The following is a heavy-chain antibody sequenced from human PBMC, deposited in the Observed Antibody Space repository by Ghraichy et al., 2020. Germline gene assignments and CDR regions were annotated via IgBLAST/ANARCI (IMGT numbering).Heavy chain of an antibody. J-gene: IGHJ4*02. D-gene: IGHD4-23*01. Sequence: AGSLRLSCAASGFTFSNAWMSWVRQAPGKGLEWVGRIKSKTDGGTTDYAAPVKGRFTISRDDSKNTLYLQMNSLKTEDTAVYYCTTTDGGNSDYFDYWGQGTLVTVSS. CDR2: IKSKTDGGTT. V-gene: IGHV3-15*01. CDR3: TTTDGGNSDYFDY. CDR1: GFTFSNAW.